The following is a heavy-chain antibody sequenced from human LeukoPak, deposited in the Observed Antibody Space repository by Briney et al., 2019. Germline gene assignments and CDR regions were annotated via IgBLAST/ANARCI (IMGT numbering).Heavy chain of an antibody. CDR3: AKVPSSDYGSGRPPFMDI. J-gene: IGHJ6*02. CDR1: GFTFSNYA. Sequence: PGGSLRLSCAASGFTFSNYAMSWVHQAPGKGLEWVSTISNTGSDTYYADSVKGRFTVSRDNSESTLYLQMNNLRAEVTAIHYCAKVPSSDYGSGRPPFMDIWGQGTTVAVSS. V-gene: IGHV3-23*01. D-gene: IGHD3-10*01. CDR2: ISNTGSDT.